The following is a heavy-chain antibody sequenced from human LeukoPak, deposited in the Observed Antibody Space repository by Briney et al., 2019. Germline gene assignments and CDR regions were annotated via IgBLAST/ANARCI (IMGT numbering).Heavy chain of an antibody. CDR1: GYTFTNYD. Sequence: ASVKVSCKASGYTFTNYDINWVRQATGQGLEWVGWMNPNSGNTGYAQKFQGRVTITRNTSISTAYMELSSLRSEDTAVYYCVRRGRHITMVRGVIIDGGYYMDVWGKGTTVTVSS. CDR2: MNPNSGNT. J-gene: IGHJ6*03. V-gene: IGHV1-8*03. CDR3: VRRGRHITMVRGVIIDGGYYMDV. D-gene: IGHD3-10*01.